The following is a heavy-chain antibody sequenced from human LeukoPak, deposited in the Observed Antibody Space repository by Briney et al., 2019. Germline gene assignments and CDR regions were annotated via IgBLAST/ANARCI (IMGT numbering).Heavy chain of an antibody. CDR2: IWSDGTDK. CDR1: GFTFSNYG. CDR3: AKDAQRGFDFSNSLES. D-gene: IGHD4-11*01. V-gene: IGHV3-33*06. Sequence: PGGSLRLSCAPSGFTFSNYGMHWVRQAPGKGLEWVAVIWSDGTDKYYGDSVKGRFTISRDNSKKTVYLQMNSLRVEDTAVYYCAKDAQRGFDFSNSLESWGQGTLVTVSS. J-gene: IGHJ4*02.